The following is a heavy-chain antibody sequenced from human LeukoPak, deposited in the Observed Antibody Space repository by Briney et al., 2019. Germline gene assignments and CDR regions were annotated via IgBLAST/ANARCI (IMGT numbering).Heavy chain of an antibody. V-gene: IGHV5-51*01. D-gene: IGHD5-24*01. Sequence: GASLKISCKGSGYSFTSYWIGWVRQMPGKGLEWRGIIYPGDSDTRYSPSFQGQVIISAEKSISHASLQWTSRKASDTALYYGAIRKKGMATAGCEYWGQGTLVTVPS. CDR2: IYPGDSDT. J-gene: IGHJ4*02. CDR1: GYSFTSYW. CDR3: AIRKKGMATAGCEY.